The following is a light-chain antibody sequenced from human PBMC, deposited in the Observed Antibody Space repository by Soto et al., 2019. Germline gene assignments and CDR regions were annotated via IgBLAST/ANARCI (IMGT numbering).Light chain of an antibody. CDR1: QTVSGSY. Sequence: EIVLTQSPGTLSLSPGESPTLSCRASQTVSGSYFAWYQQKPGQAPRLLIYNASTRAAGIPDRFSGSGSGTDFALTINRLEPEDIAVYYWQFYGSSPGRTFGQGTKVEIK. CDR3: QFYGSSPGRT. CDR2: NAS. J-gene: IGKJ1*01. V-gene: IGKV3-20*01.